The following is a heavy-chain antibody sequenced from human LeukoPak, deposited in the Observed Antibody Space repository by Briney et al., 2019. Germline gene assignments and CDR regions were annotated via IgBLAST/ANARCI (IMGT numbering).Heavy chain of an antibody. CDR2: IYPGDSDT. CDR3: ATAIHPRSVDDSSGYQSDY. V-gene: IGHV5-51*04. J-gene: IGHJ4*02. CDR1: GCSFTSYW. D-gene: IGHD3-22*01. Sequence: GGSLNISCKGSGCSFTSYWIGWVRQMPGKGLEWMGIIYPGDSDTRYSPSCQGQVPISADKPISTAYLQWSSLKASATAMYSCATAIHPRSVDDSSGYQSDYWGQGTLVTASS.